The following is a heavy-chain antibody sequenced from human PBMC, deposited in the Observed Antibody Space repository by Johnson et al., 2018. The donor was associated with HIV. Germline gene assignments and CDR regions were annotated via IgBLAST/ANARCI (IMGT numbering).Heavy chain of an antibody. CDR3: ARLTGDEAFDI. CDR1: GFTFSSYG. J-gene: IGHJ3*02. Sequence: DVQVVESGGGLVQPGGSLRLSCAASGFTFSSYGMSWVRQAPGKGLEWVSAMSGSDTTFYADSVKGRFTVSRDNFNNALYLQMNTLRAEDTAVYYCARLTGDEAFDIWGQGTMVTVSS. V-gene: IGHV3-23*04. CDR2: MSGSDTT. D-gene: IGHD7-27*01.